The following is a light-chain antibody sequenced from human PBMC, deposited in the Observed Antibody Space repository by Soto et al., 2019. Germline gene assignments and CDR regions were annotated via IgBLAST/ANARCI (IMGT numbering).Light chain of an antibody. V-gene: IGKV3-20*01. J-gene: IGKJ4*01. CDR3: QQFSSYPLT. CDR2: DAS. CDR1: QSVSNTY. Sequence: IVFTQSPGTLSLSPGQRATLSCRASQSVSNTYLAWYQQKPGQAPRLMIYDASSRATGIPDRFSGGGSGTDFTLTISRLEPEDFAVYYCQQFSSYPLTFGGGTKVDI.